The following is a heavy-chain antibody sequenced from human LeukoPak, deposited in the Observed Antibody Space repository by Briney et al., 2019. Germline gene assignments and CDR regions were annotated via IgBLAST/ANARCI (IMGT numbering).Heavy chain of an antibody. CDR3: GRRTYYDTLTGYNYWYFDL. D-gene: IGHD3-9*01. J-gene: IGHJ2*01. CDR1: GGSISSYY. Sequence: SETLSLTCTVSGGSISSYYWSWIRQPPGKGLEWIGYSNYSGSTDYNPSLKSRVTFSVDTSKNQFSLRLTSVTAADTAVYYCGRRTYYDTLTGYNYWYFDLWGRGTLVTVSS. V-gene: IGHV4-59*01. CDR2: SNYSGST.